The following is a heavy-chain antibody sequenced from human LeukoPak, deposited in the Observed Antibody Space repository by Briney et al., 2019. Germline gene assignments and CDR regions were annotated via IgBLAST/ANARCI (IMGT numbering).Heavy chain of an antibody. CDR1: GNTFSSYD. CDR3: ARGGTLVQGVTVLYGMDV. Sequence: VASVKVSCKTSGNTFSSYDINWVRQATGQGLEWMGWMNPNSGNTAYAQKFQGRVTMTRDTSISTAYMELSSLRSEDTAVYYCARGGTLVQGVTVLYGMDVWGQGTTVTVSS. D-gene: IGHD3-10*01. CDR2: MNPNSGNT. V-gene: IGHV1-8*01. J-gene: IGHJ6*02.